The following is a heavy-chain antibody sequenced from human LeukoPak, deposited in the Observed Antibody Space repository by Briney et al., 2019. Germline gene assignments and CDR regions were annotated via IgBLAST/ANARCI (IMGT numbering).Heavy chain of an antibody. CDR2: INPNSGGT. CDR1: GYTFTGYY. J-gene: IGHJ5*02. CDR3: ARGTYCSGGSCYSIDP. Sequence: ASVKVSCKASGYTFTGYYMHWVRQAPGQGLEWMGWINPNSGGTNYAQKFQGRVTITRDTSISTAYMELSRLRSDDTAVYYFARGTYCSGGSCYSIDPWGQGTLVTVSS. V-gene: IGHV1-2*02. D-gene: IGHD2-15*01.